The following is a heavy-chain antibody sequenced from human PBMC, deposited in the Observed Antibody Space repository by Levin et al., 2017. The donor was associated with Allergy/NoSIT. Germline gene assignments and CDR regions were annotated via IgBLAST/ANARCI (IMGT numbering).Heavy chain of an antibody. V-gene: IGHV1-18*01. CDR3: ARFVVTPVSYFYTDV. CDR1: GYTFKNYG. Sequence: PEASVKVSCKASGYTFKNYGISWVRQAPGQGLEWMGWISTHNGNTNYAQSFQGRVTMTTDTSTSTADMELRSLISDDTAVYYCARFVVTPVSYFYTDVWGKGTTVTVSS. J-gene: IGHJ6*03. D-gene: IGHD2-2*01. CDR2: ISTHNGNT.